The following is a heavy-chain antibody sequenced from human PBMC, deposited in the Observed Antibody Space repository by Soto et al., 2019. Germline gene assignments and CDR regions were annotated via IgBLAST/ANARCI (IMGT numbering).Heavy chain of an antibody. J-gene: IGHJ4*02. Sequence: SEPLSLTRTVSGAAIESYYWRWISEAPGKGLEWIGYIYYSGSTNYNPSLKSRVTISVDTSKNQFSLKLNSMTAADTAVYYCARHNYGSGSTYFDYWGQGTLVTVS. D-gene: IGHD3-10*01. CDR2: IYYSGST. CDR3: ARHNYGSGSTYFDY. CDR1: GAAIESYY. V-gene: IGHV4-59*08.